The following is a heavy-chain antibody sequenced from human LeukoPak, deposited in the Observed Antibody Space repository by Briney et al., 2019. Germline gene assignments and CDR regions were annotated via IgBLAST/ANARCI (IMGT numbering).Heavy chain of an antibody. Sequence: GGSLRLSCAASGFTFSSYWMNWVRQAPGKGLEWVANIKKDGSDKNYLGSVKGRFTISRDNAKNSLYVQMNSLRAEDTAVYYCAKGTHSSSWHWYDPWGQGTLVTVS. CDR1: GFTFSSYW. CDR2: IKKDGSDK. CDR3: AKGTHSSSWHWYDP. V-gene: IGHV3-7*03. D-gene: IGHD6-13*01. J-gene: IGHJ5*02.